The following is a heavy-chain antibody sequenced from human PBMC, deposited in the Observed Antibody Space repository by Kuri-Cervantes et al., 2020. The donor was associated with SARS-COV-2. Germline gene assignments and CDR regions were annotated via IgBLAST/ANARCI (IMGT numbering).Heavy chain of an antibody. CDR3: ARDLNGQLWSTGLGY. CDR2: IYDSGTT. V-gene: IGHV4-59*11. CDR1: GGSISGHY. J-gene: IGHJ4*02. D-gene: IGHD5-18*01. Sequence: SETLSLTCTVSGGSISGHYWSWIRQSPGKGLEWIGYIYDSGTTNYNPSLKSRVTVSVDKSKNHFSLRLSSVTAADTAVYYCARDLNGQLWSTGLGYWGQGTLVTVSS.